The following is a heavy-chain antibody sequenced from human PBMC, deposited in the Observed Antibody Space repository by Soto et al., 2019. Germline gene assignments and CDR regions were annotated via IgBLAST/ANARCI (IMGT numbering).Heavy chain of an antibody. CDR2: VRYTGST. D-gene: IGHD4-17*01. V-gene: IGHV4-59*08. CDR3: TRHDGNYRNVLDY. CDR1: AGSVSGYY. J-gene: IGHJ4*02. Sequence: QVQLQESGPGLVKPSETLSLTCTVSAGSVSGYYWSWIRQPPGKAPEWIGYVRYTGSTKYNPSLNXRFXISVDVSKNQFSLSLSSVTAVDTAVYYCTRHDGNYRNVLDYWGQGALVTVSS.